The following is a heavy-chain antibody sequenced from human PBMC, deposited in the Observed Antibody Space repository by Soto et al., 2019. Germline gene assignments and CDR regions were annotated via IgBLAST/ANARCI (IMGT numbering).Heavy chain of an antibody. J-gene: IGHJ3*02. V-gene: IGHV3-21*01. CDR2: ISSSSSYI. CDR3: ARTGTTNAFDI. D-gene: IGHD1-1*01. CDR1: GFTFSSYS. Sequence: SXGSLLLSCAASGFTFSSYSMNWVRQAPGKGLEWASSISSSSSYIYYADSVKGRFTISRDNAKNSLYLQMNSLRAEDTAVYYCARTGTTNAFDIWGQGTMVTVSS.